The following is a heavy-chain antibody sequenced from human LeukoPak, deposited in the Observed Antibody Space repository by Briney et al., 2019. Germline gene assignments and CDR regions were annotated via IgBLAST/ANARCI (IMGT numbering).Heavy chain of an antibody. D-gene: IGHD6-19*01. CDR3: ARDLVLSYSSGWYPLGY. CDR2: IYYSGST. CDR1: GGSISSSSYY. J-gene: IGHJ4*02. Sequence: PSETLSLTCTVSGGSISSSSYYWSWIRQPPGKGLEWIGYIYYSGSTNYNPSLKSRVTISVDTSKNQFSLKLSSVTAADTAVYYCARDLVLSYSSGWYPLGYWGQGTLVTVSS. V-gene: IGHV4-61*01.